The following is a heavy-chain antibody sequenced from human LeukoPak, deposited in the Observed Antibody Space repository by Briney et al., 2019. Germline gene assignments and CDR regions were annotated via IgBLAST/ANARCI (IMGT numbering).Heavy chain of an antibody. CDR3: AGSPRSYYDSSGYPRPFDY. D-gene: IGHD3-22*01. CDR1: GVSITSGGYS. CDR2: ICRSGTT. V-gene: IGHV4-30-2*06. J-gene: IGHJ4*02. Sequence: ASETLSLTCAVSGVSITSGGYSWSWIRQSPQKGLEWIGYICRSGTTYYNPSLKNRVTIFIDRSKNYFSLRLNSVTAADSAVYYCAGSPRSYYDSSGYPRPFDYWGQGILVTVSS.